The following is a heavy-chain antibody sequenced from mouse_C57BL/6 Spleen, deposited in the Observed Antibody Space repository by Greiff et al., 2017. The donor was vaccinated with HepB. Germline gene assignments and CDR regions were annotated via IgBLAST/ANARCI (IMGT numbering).Heavy chain of an antibody. J-gene: IGHJ2*01. V-gene: IGHV1-52*01. CDR2: IDPSDSET. Sequence: QVQLQQPGAELVRPGSSVKLSCKASGYTFTSYWMHWVKQRPIQGLEWIGNIDPSDSETHYNQKFKDKATLTVDKSSSTAYMQLSSLTSEDSAVYYCARSPLGGNCDYWGQGTTLTVSS. CDR3: ARSPLGGNCDY. D-gene: IGHD4-1*01. CDR1: GYTFTSYW.